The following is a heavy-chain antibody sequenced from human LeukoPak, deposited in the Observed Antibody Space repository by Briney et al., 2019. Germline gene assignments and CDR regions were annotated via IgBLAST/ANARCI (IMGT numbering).Heavy chain of an antibody. Sequence: GGSLRLSCAASGFTFSSYAMHWVRQAPGKGLEWVAVISYDGSNKYYADSVKGRFTISRDNSKNTLYLQMSSLRAEDTAVYYCARDFWSGYSLFDYWGQGTLVTVSS. CDR2: ISYDGSNK. CDR3: ARDFWSGYSLFDY. CDR1: GFTFSSYA. J-gene: IGHJ4*02. V-gene: IGHV3-30-3*01. D-gene: IGHD3-3*01.